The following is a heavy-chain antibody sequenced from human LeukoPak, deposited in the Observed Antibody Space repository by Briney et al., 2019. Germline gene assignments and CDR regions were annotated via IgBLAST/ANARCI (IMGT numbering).Heavy chain of an antibody. J-gene: IGHJ4*02. CDR1: GGSISSGGYY. CDR3: AYTGAVGRFDY. CDR2: IYHIGST. V-gene: IGHV4-30-2*01. D-gene: IGHD2-2*02. Sequence: SQTLSLTCPVSGGSISSGGYYWSWIRQPPGKGLEWIGYIYHIGSTYYNPSLQSRATISVDRSENQFSLKLSSVTAADTAMYYRAYTGAVGRFDYWGQGTLVTVSS.